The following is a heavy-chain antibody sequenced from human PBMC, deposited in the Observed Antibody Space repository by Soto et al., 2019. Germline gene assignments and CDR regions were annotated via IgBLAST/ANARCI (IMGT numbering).Heavy chain of an antibody. Sequence: QVQLQESGPGLVKPSQTLSLTCTVSGGSISSGGYYWSWIRQHPGKGLEWIGYIYYSGSTYYNPSLKSRVTISVDTSKNQFSLKLSSVTAADTAVYYCARDRPTIFGVAAGWFDPWGQGTLVTVSS. D-gene: IGHD3-3*01. CDR1: GGSISSGGYY. CDR2: IYYSGST. V-gene: IGHV4-31*03. CDR3: ARDRPTIFGVAAGWFDP. J-gene: IGHJ5*02.